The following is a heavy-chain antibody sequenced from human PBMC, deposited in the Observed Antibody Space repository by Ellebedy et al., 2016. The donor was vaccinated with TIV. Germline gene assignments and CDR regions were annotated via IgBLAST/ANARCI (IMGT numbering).Heavy chain of an antibody. J-gene: IGHJ4*02. CDR2: IYWDDDK. CDR3: AHSPNLDSSSWPSPFDY. V-gene: IGHV2-5*02. CDR1: GFSLSTSGVG. Sequence: SGPTLVKPTQTLTLTCTFSGFSLSTSGVGVGWIRQPPGKALEWLALIYWDDDKRYSPSLKSRLTITKDTSKNQVVLTMTNMDPVDTATYYCAHSPNLDSSSWPSPFDYWGQGTLVTVSS. D-gene: IGHD6-13*01.